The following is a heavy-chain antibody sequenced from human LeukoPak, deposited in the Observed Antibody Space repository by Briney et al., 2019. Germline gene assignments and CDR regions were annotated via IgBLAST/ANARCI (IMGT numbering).Heavy chain of an antibody. CDR1: GGSITSYY. CDR3: ARITYSSTFRWFDP. J-gene: IGHJ5*02. V-gene: IGHV4-59*01. D-gene: IGHD6-13*01. Sequence: PSETLSLTCTVSGGSITSYYWSWIRQPPGKGLEWIGYVSYTGSTNYNPSLQSRVTMSIDTSKNQFSLKLSSVTAADTAVYYCARITYSSTFRWFDPWGQGTLVTVSS. CDR2: VSYTGST.